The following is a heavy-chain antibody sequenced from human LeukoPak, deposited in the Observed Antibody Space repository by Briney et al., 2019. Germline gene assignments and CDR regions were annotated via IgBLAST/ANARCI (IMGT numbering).Heavy chain of an antibody. CDR1: GGSFSGYY. Sequence: PSETLSLTCAVYGGSFSGYYWSWIRQPPGKGLEWIGEINHSGSTNYNPSLKSRVTISVDTSKNQFSLKLSSVTAADTAVYYCAGAGYFDWLLAPQPPAFDIWGQGTMVTVSS. J-gene: IGHJ3*02. CDR3: AGAGYFDWLLAPQPPAFDI. D-gene: IGHD3-9*01. CDR2: INHSGST. V-gene: IGHV4-34*01.